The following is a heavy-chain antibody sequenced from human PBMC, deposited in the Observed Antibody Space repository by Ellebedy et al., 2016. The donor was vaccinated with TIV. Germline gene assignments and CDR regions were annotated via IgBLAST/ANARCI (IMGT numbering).Heavy chain of an antibody. CDR2: LNARVGST. D-gene: IGHD4-17*01. J-gene: IGHJ4*02. V-gene: IGHV1-46*01. CDR1: GYTFTNYY. Sequence: ASVKVSCKTSGYTFTNYYFHWIRQAPGRGLEGMGLLNARVGSTTYAQSLQGRVTMTRDTSTRTVYMELRSLRFEDTAVYYCASVPSAGADFWGQGTLVTVSS. CDR3: ASVPSAGADF.